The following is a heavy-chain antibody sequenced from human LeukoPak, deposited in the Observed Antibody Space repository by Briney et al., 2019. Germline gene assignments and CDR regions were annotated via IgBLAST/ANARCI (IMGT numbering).Heavy chain of an antibody. J-gene: IGHJ5*02. Sequence: GGSLRLSCAASGFTFSSYAVSWVRQAPGKGLEWVSAISGSGGSTYYADSVKGRFTISRDNSKNTLYLQMNSLRAEDTAVYYCAKDEVVPAAPNWFDPWGQGTLVTVSS. D-gene: IGHD2-2*01. CDR3: AKDEVVPAAPNWFDP. CDR2: ISGSGGST. V-gene: IGHV3-23*01. CDR1: GFTFSSYA.